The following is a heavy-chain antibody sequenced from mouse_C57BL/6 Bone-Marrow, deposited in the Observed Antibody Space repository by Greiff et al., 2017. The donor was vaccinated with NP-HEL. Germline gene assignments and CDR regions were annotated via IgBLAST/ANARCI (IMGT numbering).Heavy chain of an antibody. CDR2: IYPRSGNT. CDR3: ARVATDAY. J-gene: IGHJ3*01. V-gene: IGHV1-81*01. D-gene: IGHD1-1*01. Sequence: QVQLQQSGAELARPGASVKLSCKASGYTFTSYGISWVKQRTGQGLEWIGEIYPRSGNTYYNEKFKGKATLTADKSSSTAYMELRSLTSEDSAVYFCARVATDAYWGQGTLVTVSA. CDR1: GYTFTSYG.